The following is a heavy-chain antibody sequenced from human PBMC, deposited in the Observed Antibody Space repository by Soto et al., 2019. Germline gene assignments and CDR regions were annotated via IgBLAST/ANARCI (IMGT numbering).Heavy chain of an antibody. Sequence: GGSLKISCKGSGYSFTSYWIGWVRQMPGKGLEWMGIIYPGDSDTRYSPSFQGQVTISADKSISTAYLQWSSLKASDTAMYYCARLSGSGSYPYYYGMDVWGQGTTVTVSS. CDR3: ARLSGSGSYPYYYGMDV. CDR2: IYPGDSDT. CDR1: GYSFTSYW. D-gene: IGHD3-10*01. V-gene: IGHV5-51*01. J-gene: IGHJ6*02.